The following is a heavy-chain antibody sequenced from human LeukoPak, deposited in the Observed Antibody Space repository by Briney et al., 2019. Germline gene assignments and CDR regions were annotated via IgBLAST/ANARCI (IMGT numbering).Heavy chain of an antibody. Sequence: GGSLRLSCAASGSTFSSYAMSWVRQAPGKGLEWVSAISGSGGSTYYADSVKGRFTISRDNSKNTLYLQMNSLRAEDTAVYYCAKGLDGDPDAFDIWGQGTMVTVSS. CDR1: GSTFSSYA. CDR2: ISGSGGST. D-gene: IGHD4-17*01. V-gene: IGHV3-23*01. J-gene: IGHJ3*02. CDR3: AKGLDGDPDAFDI.